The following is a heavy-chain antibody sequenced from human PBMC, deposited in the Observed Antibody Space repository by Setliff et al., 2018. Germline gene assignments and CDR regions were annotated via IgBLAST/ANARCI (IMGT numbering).Heavy chain of an antibody. J-gene: IGHJ6*03. V-gene: IGHV4-4*07. CDR1: GGSISSYY. CDR3: AREQWLDPPGYYYMDV. CDR2: IYIGGSA. D-gene: IGHD6-19*01. Sequence: LSLTCTVSGGSISSYYWSWIRQPAGKGLEWIGHIYIGGSANYNPSLKSRVTMSIDTSKNQFSLKLDSVTAADMAVYYCAREQWLDPPGYYYMDVWAKGTTVTVSS.